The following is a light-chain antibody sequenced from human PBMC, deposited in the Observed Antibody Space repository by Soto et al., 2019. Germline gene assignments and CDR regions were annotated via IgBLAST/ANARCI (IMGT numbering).Light chain of an antibody. Sequence: QSVLTQPASVSGSPGQSITISCTGTSSDVGRYNYVSRYQQHPGKAPKLMIYDVNTRPSGVSNRFSGSKSGNTASLTISGLQAEDEADYYCSSFTASTTQVFGPGTKLTVL. V-gene: IGLV2-14*03. J-gene: IGLJ1*01. CDR2: DVN. CDR1: SSDVGRYNY. CDR3: SSFTASTTQV.